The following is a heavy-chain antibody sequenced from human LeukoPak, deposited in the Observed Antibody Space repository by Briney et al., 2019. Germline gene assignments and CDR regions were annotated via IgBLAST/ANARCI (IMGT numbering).Heavy chain of an antibody. J-gene: IGHJ4*02. CDR2: VYSGGST. CDR3: AKFVGSGWYNFDY. Sequence: GGSLRLSCAASGLTVSNNYMSWVRQPPGKGLEWVSVVYSGGSTYYADSVKGRFTISRDSSKNTLYLQMNSLRVEDTAVYYCAKFVGSGWYNFDYWGQGTLVTVSS. CDR1: GLTVSNNY. V-gene: IGHV3-53*01. D-gene: IGHD6-19*01.